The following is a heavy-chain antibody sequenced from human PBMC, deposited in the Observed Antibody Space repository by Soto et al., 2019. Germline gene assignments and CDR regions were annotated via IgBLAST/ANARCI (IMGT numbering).Heavy chain of an antibody. CDR2: ISAYNGNT. V-gene: IGHV1-18*04. Sequence: QVQLVQSGAEVKKPGASVKVSCKASGYTFTSYGISWVRQAPGQGLEWMGWISAYNGNTNYAQNLQGRVTMTTDTSTSTDYMELRSLRSDDTAVYYGDRKVEGDASDIWGQGTMVTVSS. J-gene: IGHJ3*02. D-gene: IGHD1-26*01. CDR1: GYTFTSYG. CDR3: DRKVEGDASDI.